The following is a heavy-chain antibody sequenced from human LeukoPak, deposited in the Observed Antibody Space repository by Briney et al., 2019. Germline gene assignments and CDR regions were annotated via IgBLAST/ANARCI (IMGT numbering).Heavy chain of an antibody. CDR1: GFTLSSYG. CDR3: AKGGGLRYFDWLSPDY. V-gene: IGHV3-30*18. Sequence: PGGSLSLSCAASGFTLSSYGMHWVRQAPGKGLEWVAVISYDGSNKYYGDSVKGRFTISRDNSKNTLYLQMNSLRAEDTAVYYCAKGGGLRYFDWLSPDYWGQGTLLTVSS. D-gene: IGHD3-9*01. CDR2: ISYDGSNK. J-gene: IGHJ4*02.